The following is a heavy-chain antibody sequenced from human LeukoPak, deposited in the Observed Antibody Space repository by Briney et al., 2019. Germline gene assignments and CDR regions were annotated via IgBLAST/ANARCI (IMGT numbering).Heavy chain of an antibody. Sequence: GGSLRLSPAASGFTFSSYWMSCVPHAPGKGLEGVANIKQNGSEKNYMDFVKGRFTISRDNAKNSLYLQMKSMRAEDTAVYYCARPRYSGSYYDYWGQGTLVTVSS. CDR1: GFTFSSYW. J-gene: IGHJ4*02. CDR3: ARPRYSGSYYDY. V-gene: IGHV3-7*01. D-gene: IGHD1-26*01. CDR2: IKQNGSEK.